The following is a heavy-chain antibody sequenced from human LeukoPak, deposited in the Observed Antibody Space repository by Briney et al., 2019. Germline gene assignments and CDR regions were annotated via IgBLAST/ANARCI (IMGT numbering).Heavy chain of an antibody. D-gene: IGHD3-3*01. Sequence: GGSLRLSCAASGFTFSIYWMSWVRQAPGKGLEWVANIKQDGSEKYYVDSVKGRFTISRDNAKNSLYLQMNSLRAEDTAVYYCARDQTYYDFWSGYFYYYYMDVWGKGTTVTVSS. J-gene: IGHJ6*03. CDR1: GFTFSIYW. V-gene: IGHV3-7*01. CDR3: ARDQTYYDFWSGYFYYYYMDV. CDR2: IKQDGSEK.